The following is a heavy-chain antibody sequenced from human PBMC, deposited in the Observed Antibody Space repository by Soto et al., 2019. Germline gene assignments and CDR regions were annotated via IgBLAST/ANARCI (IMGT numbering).Heavy chain of an antibody. V-gene: IGHV3-30*03. D-gene: IGHD1-26*01. CDR2: ISYDGSNK. J-gene: IGHJ6*02. CDR3: ARDPGNFPGSYPNNYSYYGMDV. Sequence: HPGGSLRLSCAASGFTFSSYGMHWVRQAPGKGLEWVAVISYDGSNKYYADSVKGRFTISRDNSKNTLYLQMNSLRAEDTAVYYCARDPGNFPGSYPNNYSYYGMDVWGQGTTVTVSS. CDR1: GFTFSSYG.